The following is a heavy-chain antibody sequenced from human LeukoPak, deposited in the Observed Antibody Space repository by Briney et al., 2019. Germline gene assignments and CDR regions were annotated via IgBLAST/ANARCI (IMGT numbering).Heavy chain of an antibody. V-gene: IGHV3-30-3*01. Sequence: GRSLRLSCAPSTFTFSSYAMHWVSQAPGKGLEWEAVISYDGSNKYYADSVTGRFTISKDNSKNTLYLQMNSLRAEDTAVYYCAGSTDDAEYFQHWGQGTLVTVSS. CDR3: AGSTDDAEYFQH. D-gene: IGHD4-17*01. J-gene: IGHJ1*01. CDR1: TFTFSSYA. CDR2: ISYDGSNK.